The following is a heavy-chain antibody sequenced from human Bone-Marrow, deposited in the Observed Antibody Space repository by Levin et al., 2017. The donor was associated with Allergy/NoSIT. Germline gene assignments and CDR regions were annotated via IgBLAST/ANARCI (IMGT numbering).Heavy chain of an antibody. Sequence: GGSLRLSCAGAGLTFKNYAMTWVRQAPGKGLEWVSGISGGGASSYYAPSVKGRFTISRDNSNSTLFLQMNSLRAEDTAMYFCAKMRIAMVADTFDMWGQGTMVTVSS. V-gene: IGHV3-23*01. CDR1: GLTFKNYA. CDR3: AKMRIAMVADTFDM. D-gene: IGHD5-18*01. CDR2: ISGGGASS. J-gene: IGHJ3*02.